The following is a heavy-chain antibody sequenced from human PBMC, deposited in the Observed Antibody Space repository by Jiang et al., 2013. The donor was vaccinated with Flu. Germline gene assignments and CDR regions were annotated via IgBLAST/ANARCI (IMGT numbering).Heavy chain of an antibody. CDR3: ARARTTVTRDYYYGMDV. J-gene: IGHJ6*02. Sequence: SGAEVKKPGASVKVSCKASGYTFTGYYMHWVRQAPGQGLEWMGWINPNSGGTNYAQKFQGWVTMTRDTSISTAYMELSRLRSDDTAVYYCARARTTVTRDYYYGMDVWGQGTTVTVSS. V-gene: IGHV1-2*04. D-gene: IGHD4-17*01. CDR1: GYTFTGYY. CDR2: INPNSGGT.